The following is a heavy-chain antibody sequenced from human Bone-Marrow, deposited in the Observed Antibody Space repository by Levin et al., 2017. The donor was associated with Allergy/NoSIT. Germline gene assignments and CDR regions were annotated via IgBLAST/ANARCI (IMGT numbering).Heavy chain of an antibody. CDR3: AKSPPHDKPNWFDS. CDR1: GFTFSRYV. J-gene: IGHJ5*01. Sequence: SCAASGFTFSRYVMNWLRQPPGKGLEWVSGISASGDITHYVDSVKGRFTISSDNSKNTLYLEMHSPTADDTAVYYCAKSPPHDKPNWFDSWGQGTLVTVSS. V-gene: IGHV3-23*01. D-gene: IGHD2-8*01. CDR2: ISASGDIT.